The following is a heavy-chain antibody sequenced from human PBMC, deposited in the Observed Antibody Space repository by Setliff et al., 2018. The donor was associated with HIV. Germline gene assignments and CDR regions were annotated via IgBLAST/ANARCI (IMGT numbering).Heavy chain of an antibody. CDR1: GFTISSYH. CDR3: ESVYCDSTSDCYYKRNDYYFDL. Sequence: GSLRLSCAASGFTISSYHIHWVRQAPGKGLAWVAFIRYDGSNKYYADSVKGRFTISRDNSKNSLYLQMNRLRAEYTALYYCESVYCDSTSDCYYKRNDYYFDLWGRGTLVTVSS. CDR2: IRYDGSNK. J-gene: IGHJ2*01. V-gene: IGHV3-30*02. D-gene: IGHD2-15*01.